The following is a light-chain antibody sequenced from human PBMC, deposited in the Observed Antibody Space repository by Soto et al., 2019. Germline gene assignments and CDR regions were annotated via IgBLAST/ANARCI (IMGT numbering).Light chain of an antibody. CDR2: RDS. J-gene: IGLJ2*01. CDR1: NIGSEN. Sequence: SYELTQPLSVSVALGQTARITCGGNNIGSENVHWYQQKPGQAPVLVIYRDSNRPSGIPERFSGSNSGNTSTLTISRAQAGDEDDYYCQVLDSSTVVFGGGTKLTVL. V-gene: IGLV3-9*01. CDR3: QVLDSSTVV.